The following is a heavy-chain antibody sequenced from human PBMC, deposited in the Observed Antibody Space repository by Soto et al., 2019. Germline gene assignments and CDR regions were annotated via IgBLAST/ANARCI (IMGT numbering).Heavy chain of an antibody. Sequence: SETLSLTCAVSGGSFRGFYWTWIRQSPGKGLEWLGDINHVGITNYNPSLKSRVSIPVDTSKSQFSLKLSSVAAADTAVYYCAREGVATPFDYWGQGTLVTVSS. CDR3: AREGVATPFDY. V-gene: IGHV4-34*01. CDR1: GGSFRGFY. J-gene: IGHJ4*02. D-gene: IGHD3-3*01. CDR2: INHVGIT.